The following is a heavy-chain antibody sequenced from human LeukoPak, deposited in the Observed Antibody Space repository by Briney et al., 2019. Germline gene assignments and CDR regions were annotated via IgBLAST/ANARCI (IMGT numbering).Heavy chain of an antibody. CDR2: INHSGST. CDR3: ARESLPARRGRNWFYP. CDR1: TGTFSGYY. D-gene: IGHD6-6*01. Sequence: SETLSLTCAVYTGTFSGYYWSWIRQPPGKGLEWIGEINHSGSTNYNPSLKSRVTISLDTSKNQFSLKLTSVTAADTAVYYCARESLPARRGRNWFYPWGQGTLVTVSS. J-gene: IGHJ5*02. V-gene: IGHV4-34*01.